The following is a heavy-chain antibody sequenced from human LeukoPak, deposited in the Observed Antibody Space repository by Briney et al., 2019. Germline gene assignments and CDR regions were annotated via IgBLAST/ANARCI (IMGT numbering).Heavy chain of an antibody. CDR3: ARDPSSRSTDDY. CDR1: GGSIGSYY. Sequence: PSETLSLTCTVSGGSIGSYYWSWIRQPAGKGLEWVGRIYTSGSTNYNPSLKSRVTMSVDTSKNQFSLKLSSVTAADTAVYYCARDPSSRSTDDYWGQGTLVTVSS. V-gene: IGHV4-4*07. CDR2: IYTSGST. J-gene: IGHJ4*02. D-gene: IGHD6-13*01.